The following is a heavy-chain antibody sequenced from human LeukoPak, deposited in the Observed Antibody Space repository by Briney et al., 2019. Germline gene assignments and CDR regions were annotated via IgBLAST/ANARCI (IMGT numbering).Heavy chain of an antibody. CDR1: GDSISSYY. V-gene: IGHV4-4*07. CDR3: ARDGYGELHKYFDY. D-gene: IGHD3-10*01. J-gene: IGHJ4*02. Sequence: SETLSLTCTVSGDSISSYYWSWIRQPAGKGLEWIGRIYTSGSTNYNPSLKSRVTMSVDTSKNQFSLKLSSVTAADTAVYYCARDGYGELHKYFDYWGQGTLVTVSS. CDR2: IYTSGST.